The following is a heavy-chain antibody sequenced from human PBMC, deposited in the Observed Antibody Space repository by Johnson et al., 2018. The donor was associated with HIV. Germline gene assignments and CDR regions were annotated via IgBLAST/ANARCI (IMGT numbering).Heavy chain of an antibody. CDR2: ISGSGGST. CDR1: GFTFSNAW. Sequence: VQLVESGGGLVQPGGSLRLSCAASGFTFSNAWMSWVRQAPGKGLEWVSAISGSGGSTYYADSVKGRFTISRDNSKNTLYLQMSSLRAEDTTIYYCARALRWPNAFDIWGQGTLVTVSS. J-gene: IGHJ3*02. V-gene: IGHV3-23*04. D-gene: IGHD4-23*01. CDR3: ARALRWPNAFDI.